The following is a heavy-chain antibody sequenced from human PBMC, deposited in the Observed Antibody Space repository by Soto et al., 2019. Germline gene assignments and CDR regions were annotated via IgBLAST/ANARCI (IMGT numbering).Heavy chain of an antibody. V-gene: IGHV4-4*07. CDR2: VFGNGAGTP. Sequence: SESLSLTCSVSGGSFTGDYWSWIRQPAGKGLQWIGRVFGNGAGTPIYNSLLKSRARMSADPSKRQFSLTLTSVTAADTAVYYCARDLPPYGGRRSPPTGAFEDWGQGIMVTVSS. J-gene: IGHJ4*02. CDR1: GGSFTGDY. CDR3: ARDLPPYGGRRSPPTGAFED. D-gene: IGHD2-15*01.